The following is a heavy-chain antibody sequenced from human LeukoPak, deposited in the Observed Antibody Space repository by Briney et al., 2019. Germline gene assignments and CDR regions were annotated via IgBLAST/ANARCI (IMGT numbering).Heavy chain of an antibody. J-gene: IGHJ2*01. D-gene: IGHD4-17*01. CDR2: INYSGRT. V-gene: IGHV4-39*01. CDR3: ARRPTGDYGDYWYFDL. Sequence: SETLSLTCTVSGGSISSRSYYWGWIRQPPGKGLEWIGSINYSGRTYYSPSLKSRVTISVDTSKNQFSLKLRSVTAADTAVYYCARRPTGDYGDYWYFDLWGCGTLVTVSS. CDR1: GGSISSRSYY.